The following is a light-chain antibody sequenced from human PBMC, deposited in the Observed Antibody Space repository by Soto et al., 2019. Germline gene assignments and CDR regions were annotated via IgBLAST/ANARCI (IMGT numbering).Light chain of an antibody. V-gene: IGKV3-11*01. CDR2: DAS. Sequence: EIVLTQSPATLSLSPGERATLSCRASQSVSSYLAWYQQKPGQAPRLLIYDASNRATGIPARFSGSGSGTDFTLTISSLEPEDFAVYYCQQRYHWWTFGQGTKVEIK. CDR3: QQRYHWWT. J-gene: IGKJ1*01. CDR1: QSVSSY.